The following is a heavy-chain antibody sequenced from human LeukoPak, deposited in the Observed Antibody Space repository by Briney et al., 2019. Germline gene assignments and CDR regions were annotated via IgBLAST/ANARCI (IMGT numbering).Heavy chain of an antibody. CDR1: GGSFSSYA. V-gene: IGHV1-69*13. CDR3: ARVGYPYDSSGYYPFDY. D-gene: IGHD3-22*01. Sequence: GASVKVSCKASGGSFSSYAISWVRQAPGQGLEWMGGIIPIFGTANYAQKFQGRVTITADESTSTAYMELSSLRSEDTAVYYCARVGYPYDSSGYYPFDYWGQGTLVTVSS. CDR2: IIPIFGTA. J-gene: IGHJ4*02.